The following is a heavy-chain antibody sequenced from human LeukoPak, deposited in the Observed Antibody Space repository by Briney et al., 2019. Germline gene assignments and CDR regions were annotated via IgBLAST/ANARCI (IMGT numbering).Heavy chain of an antibody. V-gene: IGHV1-18*04. CDR2: ISTYTGNT. CDR1: GYTFTNYG. CDR3: ARGSPSYDSRLGDY. Sequence: ASVKVSCKASGYTFTNYGISWVRHAPGQGLEWMGWISTYTGNTNYAQKLQGSVTMTTDTATSTAYMELRSLTSDDTAVYYCARGSPSYDSRLGDYWGQGTLVTVSS. J-gene: IGHJ4*02. D-gene: IGHD3-22*01.